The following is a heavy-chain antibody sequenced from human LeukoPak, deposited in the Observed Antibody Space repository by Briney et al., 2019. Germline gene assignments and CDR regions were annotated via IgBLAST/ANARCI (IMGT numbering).Heavy chain of an antibody. CDR1: GFTFSDYY. D-gene: IGHD3-22*01. Sequence: PGGSLRLSCAASGFTFSDYYMSWIRQAPGKGLEWVSYISSSGSTIYYADSVKGRFTISRDNAKNSLYLQMNSLRAEDPAVYYCARVVSSGYYGVDYWGQGTLVTVSS. CDR2: ISSSGSTI. CDR3: ARVVSSGYYGVDY. J-gene: IGHJ4*02. V-gene: IGHV3-11*01.